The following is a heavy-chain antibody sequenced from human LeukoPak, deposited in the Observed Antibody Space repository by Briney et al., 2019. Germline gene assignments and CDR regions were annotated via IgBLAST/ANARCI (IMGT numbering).Heavy chain of an antibody. Sequence: GGSLRLSCAASGFTFSAYGMHCVPQAPGKGLEWVALKWYDARDKDHADSVKGRFTISRDNSKDTLYLQMDSLRAEDTAMYYCARRGCAVVDCRSPNTYDMWGQGTMVIVSS. D-gene: IGHD3-9*01. CDR3: ARRGCAVVDCRSPNTYDM. V-gene: IGHV3-33*01. CDR1: GFTFSAYG. CDR2: KWYDARDK. J-gene: IGHJ3*02.